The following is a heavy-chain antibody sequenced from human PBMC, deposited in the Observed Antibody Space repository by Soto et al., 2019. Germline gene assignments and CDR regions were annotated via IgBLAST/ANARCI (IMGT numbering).Heavy chain of an antibody. CDR2: ISYDGSNK. CDR3: ARETYYDFWSGPYYGMDV. V-gene: IGHV3-30-3*01. D-gene: IGHD3-3*01. J-gene: IGHJ6*02. CDR1: GFTFSSYA. Sequence: QVQLVESGGGVVQPGRSLRLSCAASGFTFSSYAMHWVRQAPGKGLEWVAVISYDGSNKYYADSVKGRFTISRDNSKNTLYLQMISPRAEDTAVYYCARETYYDFWSGPYYGMDVWGQGTTVTVSS.